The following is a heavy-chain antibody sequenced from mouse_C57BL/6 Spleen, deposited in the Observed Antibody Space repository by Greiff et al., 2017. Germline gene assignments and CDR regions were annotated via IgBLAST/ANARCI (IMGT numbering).Heavy chain of an antibody. V-gene: IGHV1-15*01. CDR3: TREGTTVVATGYFDY. D-gene: IGHD1-1*01. CDR2: IDPETGGT. CDR1: GYTFTDYE. J-gene: IGHJ2*01. Sequence: VQLKQPGAELVRPGASVTLSCKASGYTFTDYEMHWVKQTPVHGLEWIGAIDPETGGTAYNQKFKGKAILTADKPSSTAYMELRSLTSEDSAVYYCTREGTTVVATGYFDYWGQGTTLTVSS.